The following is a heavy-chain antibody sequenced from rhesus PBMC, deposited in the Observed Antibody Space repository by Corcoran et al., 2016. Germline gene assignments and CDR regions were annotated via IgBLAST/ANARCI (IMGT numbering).Heavy chain of an antibody. Sequence: QVQLQESGRGVVKPSETLSLTCAVSGGSISDSYRWSWIRQPPGKGLEWIGYIYGSSTSTNYTPSLKSRVTISKDTSKNQFSLKLSSVTAADTAVYYCARDPRGAAALFWGQGVLVTISS. D-gene: IGHD6-25*01. CDR2: IYGSSTST. CDR1: GGSISDSYR. CDR3: ARDPRGAAALF. V-gene: IGHV4S10*01. J-gene: IGHJ4*01.